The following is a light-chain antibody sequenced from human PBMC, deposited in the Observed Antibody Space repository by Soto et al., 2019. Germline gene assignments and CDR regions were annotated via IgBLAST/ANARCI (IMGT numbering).Light chain of an antibody. CDR3: AAWDDSLSPHVV. J-gene: IGLJ2*01. CDR1: SSNIGSNT. CDR2: SNN. Sequence: QAVVTQPPSASGTPGQRVTISCSGSSSNIGSNTVNWYQQLPGTAPKLLIYSNNQRPSGVPDRFSGSKSGTSASLAISGLQSEDEADYYCAAWDDSLSPHVVFGGGTKLTVL. V-gene: IGLV1-44*01.